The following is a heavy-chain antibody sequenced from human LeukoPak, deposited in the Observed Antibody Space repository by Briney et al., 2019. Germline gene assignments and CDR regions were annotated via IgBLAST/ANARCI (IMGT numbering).Heavy chain of an antibody. V-gene: IGHV3-48*01. CDR3: ARDLKNSGYNGEFDY. J-gene: IGHJ4*02. CDR1: GFTFSSHT. CDR2: ISGGSTTI. D-gene: IGHD3-22*01. Sequence: GGSLRLSCVASGFTFSSHTMNWVRQAPGRGLEWVSSISGGSTTIYYADSVRGRCTISRDNAKNSLYLQMNSLRAEDTAVYYCARDLKNSGYNGEFDYWGQGTLVTVSS.